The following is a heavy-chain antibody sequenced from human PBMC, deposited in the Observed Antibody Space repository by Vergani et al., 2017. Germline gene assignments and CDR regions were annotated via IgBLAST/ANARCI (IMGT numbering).Heavy chain of an antibody. J-gene: IGHJ3*02. V-gene: IGHV3-53*02. Sequence: EVQLVETGGGLIQPGGSLRLSCAASGFTVSSNYMSWVRQAPGKGLGWVSVIYGGGSTYYADSVKGRFTISRDSSKNTLYLQMNSLRAEDTAVYYCARVLVYPSSDYAFDIWGQGTMVTVSS. CDR3: ARVLVYPSSDYAFDI. CDR2: IYGGGST. CDR1: GFTVSSNY. D-gene: IGHD2-8*01.